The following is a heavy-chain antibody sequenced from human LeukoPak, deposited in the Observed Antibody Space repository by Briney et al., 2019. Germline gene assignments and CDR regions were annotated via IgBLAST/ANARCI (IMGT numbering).Heavy chain of an antibody. CDR1: GFTFSSYA. CDR2: ISYDGSNK. V-gene: IGHV3-30-3*01. CDR3: ARELYSGSPGDY. J-gene: IGHJ4*02. Sequence: GGSLRLSCAASGFTFSSYAMHWVRQAPGKGLEWVAVISYDGSNKYYADSVKGRFTISRDNSKNTLYLQMNSLRAEDTAVYYCARELYSGSPGDYWGQGTLVTVSS. D-gene: IGHD1-26*01.